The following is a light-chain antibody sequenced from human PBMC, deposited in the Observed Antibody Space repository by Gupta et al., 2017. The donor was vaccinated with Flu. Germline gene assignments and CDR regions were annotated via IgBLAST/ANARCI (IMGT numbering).Light chain of an antibody. CDR1: SNDVGGYNY. CDR2: EVN. Sequence: QSALTQPPSASGSPGQSVTISCTGTSNDVGGYNYVSWYQQHPGKAPKLIIYEVNKRPSGVPDRFSGSKSGNTASLTVSGLLAEDEADYYCCSYGGSKFFGGGTKLTVL. J-gene: IGLJ2*01. V-gene: IGLV2-8*01. CDR3: CSYGGSKF.